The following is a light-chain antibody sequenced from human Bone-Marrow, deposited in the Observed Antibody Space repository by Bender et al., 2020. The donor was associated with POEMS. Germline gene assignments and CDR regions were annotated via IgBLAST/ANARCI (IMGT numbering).Light chain of an antibody. CDR1: ALPKKY. V-gene: IGLV3-10*01. Sequence: SYELTQPPSVSVSPGQTARITCSGDALPKKYAFWYQQKSGQAPVLVIYEDIKRPSGIPERFSGSNSGNTATLTISRVEAGDEADYYCQVWDSSSAHWVFGGGTKLTVL. CDR2: EDI. J-gene: IGLJ3*02. CDR3: QVWDSSSAHWV.